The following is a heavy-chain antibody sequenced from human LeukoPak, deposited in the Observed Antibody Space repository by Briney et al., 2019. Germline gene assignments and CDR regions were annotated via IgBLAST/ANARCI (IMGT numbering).Heavy chain of an antibody. J-gene: IGHJ4*02. D-gene: IGHD3-10*01. CDR2: IYYNGST. V-gene: IGHV4-59*13. CDR1: GGSISNYY. CDR3: ASSPVLLWFGELLISQPYDS. Sequence: SETLSLTCTVSGGSISNYYWSWIRQPPGRGLEWIGYIYYNGSTNHNPSLKSRLTISVDTSRNQFSLRLSSVTAADTAVYYCASSPVLLWFGELLISQPYDSWGQGTLVTVSS.